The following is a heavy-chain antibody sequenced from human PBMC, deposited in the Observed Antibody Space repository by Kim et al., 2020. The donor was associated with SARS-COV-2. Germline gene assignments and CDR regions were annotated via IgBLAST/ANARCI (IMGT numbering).Heavy chain of an antibody. V-gene: IGHV3-30*13. Sequence: GGSLRLSCAASGFAFSHYGMLWVRQAPGKGLEWVALIPHDGRGKYYADSVKGRFTISRDISENRLYLEMNTLKTEDTALYYCAREGAAGGNFDYWGQGTLVTVSS. CDR2: IPHDGRGK. CDR1: GFAFSHYG. CDR3: AREGAAGGNFDY. J-gene: IGHJ4*02. D-gene: IGHD6-13*01.